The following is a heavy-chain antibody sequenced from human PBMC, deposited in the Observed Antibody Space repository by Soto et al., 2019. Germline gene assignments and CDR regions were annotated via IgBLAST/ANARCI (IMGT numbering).Heavy chain of an antibody. Sequence: SETLSLTCTVSGGSISSSSYYWGWIRQPPGKGLEWIGNIHYSGSTNYNPSLKSRLSISVDTSKNQFSLKLSSVTAADTAMYYCARDSFGSGSYYEAPYYYYYGMDVWGQGTTVTVSS. V-gene: IGHV4-39*02. CDR2: IHYSGST. D-gene: IGHD3-10*01. J-gene: IGHJ6*02. CDR1: GGSISSSSYY. CDR3: ARDSFGSGSYYEAPYYYYYGMDV.